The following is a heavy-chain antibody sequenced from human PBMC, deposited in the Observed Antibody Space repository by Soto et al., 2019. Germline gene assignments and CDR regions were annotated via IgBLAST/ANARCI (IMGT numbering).Heavy chain of an antibody. CDR1: GGSISSGGYY. V-gene: IGHV4-31*03. J-gene: IGHJ4*02. CDR2: IYYSGST. D-gene: IGHD3-10*01. CDR3: ARVLDLGEYFFDY. Sequence: SETLSLTCTVSGGSISSGGYYWSWIRQHPGKGLESIGYIYYSGSTYYNPSLKSRVTISVDTSKNQFSLKLSSVTAADTAVYYCARVLDLGEYFFDYWGQGTLVTVSS.